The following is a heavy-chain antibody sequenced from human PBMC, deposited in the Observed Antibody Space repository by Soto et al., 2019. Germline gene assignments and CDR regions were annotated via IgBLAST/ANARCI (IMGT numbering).Heavy chain of an antibody. D-gene: IGHD6-19*01. Sequence: QVQLVQSGAEVKKPGSSVKVSCKASGGTFSSYAISWVRQAPGQGLEWMGGIIPIFGTANYAQKFQGRVTITADESTSTPYMELSGLRSEDTAVYYCARDSAGRQWLTSFDYWGQGTLVTVSS. CDR3: ARDSAGRQWLTSFDY. CDR1: GGTFSSYA. V-gene: IGHV1-69*12. J-gene: IGHJ4*02. CDR2: IIPIFGTA.